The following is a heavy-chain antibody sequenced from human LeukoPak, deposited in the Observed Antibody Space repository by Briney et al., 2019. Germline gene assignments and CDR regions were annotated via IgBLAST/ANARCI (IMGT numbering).Heavy chain of an antibody. CDR3: ARDRAIGYCSGGSCYGEDY. Sequence: ASVKVSCKASGYTFTGYYMHWVRQAPGQGLEWMGWINPNSGGTNYAQKFQGRVTMTRDTSISTAYMELSRLRSDDTAVYYCARDRAIGYCSGGSCYGEDYWGQGTLVTVSS. D-gene: IGHD2-15*01. CDR2: INPNSGGT. V-gene: IGHV1-2*02. J-gene: IGHJ4*02. CDR1: GYTFTGYY.